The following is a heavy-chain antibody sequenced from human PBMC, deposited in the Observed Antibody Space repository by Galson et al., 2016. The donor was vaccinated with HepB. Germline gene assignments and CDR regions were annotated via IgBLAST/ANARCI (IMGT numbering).Heavy chain of an antibody. D-gene: IGHD3-16*01. Sequence: SLRLSCAASTFTFRNSGLSWVRQAPGKGLEWVSVISGGGGTTYYADSVKGRFTISRDNSQNTLYVQMNSLTTEDTTVYYCAKGGMGDAFDMWGQGTMVTVSS. CDR2: ISGGGGTT. V-gene: IGHV3-23*01. CDR3: AKGGMGDAFDM. CDR1: TFTFRNSG. J-gene: IGHJ3*02.